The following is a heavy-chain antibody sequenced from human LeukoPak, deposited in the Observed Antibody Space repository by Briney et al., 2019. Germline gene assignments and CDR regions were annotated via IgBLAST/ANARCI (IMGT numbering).Heavy chain of an antibody. CDR2: ISAYNGNT. J-gene: IGHJ4*02. V-gene: IGHV1-18*01. CDR3: ARDLGPSYYYGSGSTFDY. CDR1: GYTFTNYG. Sequence: GASVKVSCKASGYTFTNYGISWVRQAPGQGLEWMGWISAYNGNTNYAQKLQGRVTMTTDTSTSTAYMELRSLRSDDTAVYYCARDLGPSYYYGSGSTFDYWGQGTLVTVSS. D-gene: IGHD3-10*01.